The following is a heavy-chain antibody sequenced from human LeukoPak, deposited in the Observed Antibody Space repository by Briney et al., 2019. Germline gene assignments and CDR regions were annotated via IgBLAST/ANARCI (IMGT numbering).Heavy chain of an antibody. Sequence: GGSLTLSCAASGFTFSSFSMNWVRPAPGQGREWVSSTSSSSSYIYYADSVKGRFTICKDNAKNSLYLQMNSLRGDDTALYYCGRAMQLQFDYWGQGTLVTVSS. D-gene: IGHD6-6*01. J-gene: IGHJ4*02. CDR3: GRAMQLQFDY. CDR1: GFTFSSFS. CDR2: TSSSSSYI. V-gene: IGHV3-21*01.